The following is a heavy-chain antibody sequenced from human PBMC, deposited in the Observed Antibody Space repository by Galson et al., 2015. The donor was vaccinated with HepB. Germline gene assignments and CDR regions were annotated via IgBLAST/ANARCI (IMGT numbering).Heavy chain of an antibody. CDR2: ISAYNGNT. CDR3: ARELYCSSTSCYTVFNRDYYYMDV. J-gene: IGHJ6*03. D-gene: IGHD2-2*02. Sequence: SVKVSCKASGYTFTLYYISWVRQAPGQGLEWMGWISAYNGNTNYAQKLQGRVTMTTDTSTSTAYMELRSLRSDDTAVYYCARELYCSSTSCYTVFNRDYYYMDVWGKGTTVTVSS. V-gene: IGHV1-18*01. CDR1: GYTFTLYY.